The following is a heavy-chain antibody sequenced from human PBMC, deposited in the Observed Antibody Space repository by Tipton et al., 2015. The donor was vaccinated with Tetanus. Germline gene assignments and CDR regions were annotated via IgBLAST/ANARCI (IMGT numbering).Heavy chain of an antibody. CDR3: ARAIASCPLQCYFYGMDV. CDR1: GFTFSSYT. D-gene: IGHD2-2*01. V-gene: IGHV3-21*06. Sequence: SLRLSCAASGFTFSSYTMHWVRQAPGKGLQWVSSISRRSKDIYYADSVRGRFTISRDDAKSSLFLQINSLTVEDTAVYYCARAIASCPLQCYFYGMDVWGQGTTVVVS. CDR2: ISRRSKDI. J-gene: IGHJ6*02.